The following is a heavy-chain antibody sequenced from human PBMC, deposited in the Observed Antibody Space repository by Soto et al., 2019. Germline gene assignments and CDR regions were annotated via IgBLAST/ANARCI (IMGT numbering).Heavy chain of an antibody. D-gene: IGHD6-6*01. CDR3: ARHNEGYSSSSPFDY. J-gene: IGHJ4*02. CDR2: IYPGNSDT. Sequence: GESLKISCKGSGYSFTSYWIGWVRQMPGKGLEWMGIIYPGNSDTRYSPSFQGQVTISADKSISTAYLQWSSLKASDTAMYYCARHNEGYSSSSPFDYWGQGTRVTVSS. CDR1: GYSFTSYW. V-gene: IGHV5-51*01.